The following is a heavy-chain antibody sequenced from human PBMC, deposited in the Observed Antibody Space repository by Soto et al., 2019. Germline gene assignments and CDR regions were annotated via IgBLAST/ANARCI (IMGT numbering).Heavy chain of an antibody. CDR3: AKEISQSRSGWPSYYCGMDV. D-gene: IGHD6-19*01. V-gene: IGHV3-23*01. Sequence: PGGSLRLSCAASGFRFSDYAMNWVRQAPGKGLEWVSSMSNSGDAKYYAESVKGRFTISRDNSKNTLFLQMSSLRVEDTAVYYCAKEISQSRSGWPSYYCGMDVWGQGTTVTVSS. CDR2: MSNSGDAK. CDR1: GFRFSDYA. J-gene: IGHJ6*02.